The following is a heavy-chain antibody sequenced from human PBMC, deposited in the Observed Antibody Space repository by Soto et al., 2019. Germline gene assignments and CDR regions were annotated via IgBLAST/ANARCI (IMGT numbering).Heavy chain of an antibody. D-gene: IGHD6-19*01. CDR3: AREGPVAGYSPPYDY. Sequence: QVQLVESGGGVVQPGRSLRLSCAASGFTFSSYGMHWVRQAPGKGLEWVAVIWDDGSNKYYADSVKGRFTISRDNTKNTLYLQMNSLRAEDTAVYYCAREGPVAGYSPPYDYWGQGTLVTVAS. CDR1: GFTFSSYG. J-gene: IGHJ4*02. V-gene: IGHV3-33*01. CDR2: IWDDGSNK.